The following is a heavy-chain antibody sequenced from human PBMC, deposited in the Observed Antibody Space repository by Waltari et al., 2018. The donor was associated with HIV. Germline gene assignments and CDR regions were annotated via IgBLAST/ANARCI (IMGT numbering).Heavy chain of an antibody. D-gene: IGHD2-8*02. CDR2: ISSSGSTI. Sequence: EVQLVESGGGLVQPGGSLRLSCAAAGFPFSSYALNWVRQAPGKGLEGVSYISSSGSTIYYADSVKGRFTISRDNAKNSLYLQMNSLRAEDTAVYYCASWWDAFDIWGQGTMVTVSS. V-gene: IGHV3-48*03. J-gene: IGHJ3*02. CDR3: ASWWDAFDI. CDR1: GFPFSSYA.